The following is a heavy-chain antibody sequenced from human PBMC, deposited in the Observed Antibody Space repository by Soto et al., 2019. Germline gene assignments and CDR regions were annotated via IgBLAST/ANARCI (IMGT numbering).Heavy chain of an antibody. CDR3: ARSSHRESWFDP. J-gene: IGHJ5*02. CDR1: GGSLNNFY. CDR2: IHASGNT. V-gene: IGHV4-4*07. D-gene: IGHD6-19*01. Sequence: LSLTCSVSGGSLNNFYWNWIRQTAGKGLEWIGRIHASGNTNYNPSLKSRATLSVDTSKNQFSLKVRSVTAADTAVYYCARSSHRESWFDPWGQGTLVTVSS.